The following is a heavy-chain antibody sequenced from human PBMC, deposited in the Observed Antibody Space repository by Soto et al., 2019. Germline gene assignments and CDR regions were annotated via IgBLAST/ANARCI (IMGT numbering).Heavy chain of an antibody. D-gene: IGHD5-12*01. Sequence: QVQLVESGGGVVQPGRSLRLSCAASGFTFSSYAMHWVRQAPGKGLEWVALISYGGSNKYYADSVKGRFTFSRDNSKNTLYLQMGSLRAEDTAVYYCARDRGDGYNYYFDYWGQGTLVTVSS. CDR1: GFTFSSYA. V-gene: IGHV3-30-3*01. CDR2: ISYGGSNK. J-gene: IGHJ4*02. CDR3: ARDRGDGYNYYFDY.